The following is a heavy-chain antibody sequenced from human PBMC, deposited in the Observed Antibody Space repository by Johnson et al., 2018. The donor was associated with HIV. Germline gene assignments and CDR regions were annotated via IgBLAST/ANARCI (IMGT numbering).Heavy chain of an antibody. Sequence: VQLVESGGGLVQAGGSLRLSCAASGFTFSSYAMSWVRQAPGKGLEWVSAISGSGGSTYYADSVTGRFTISRDNSKNTLYLKMNSLRAEDTAVYYCAKTGGIAARLTPSPAFDIWGQGTMVTVSS. V-gene: IGHV3-23*04. CDR1: GFTFSSYA. CDR2: ISGSGGST. D-gene: IGHD6-6*01. J-gene: IGHJ3*02. CDR3: AKTGGIAARLTPSPAFDI.